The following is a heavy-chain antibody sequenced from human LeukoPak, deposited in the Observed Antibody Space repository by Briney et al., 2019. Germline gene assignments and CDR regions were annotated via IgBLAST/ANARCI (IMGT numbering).Heavy chain of an antibody. V-gene: IGHV3-30*04. CDR1: GFTFSSYA. D-gene: IGHD6-6*01. CDR3: ATSPGLGYSSSLTGVDY. Sequence: GGSLRLSCAASGFTFSSYAMHWVRQAPGKGLEWVAVISYDGSNKYYADSVKGRFTISRDNSKNTLYLQMNSLRAEDTAVYYCATSPGLGYSSSLTGVDYWGRGTLVTVSS. J-gene: IGHJ4*02. CDR2: ISYDGSNK.